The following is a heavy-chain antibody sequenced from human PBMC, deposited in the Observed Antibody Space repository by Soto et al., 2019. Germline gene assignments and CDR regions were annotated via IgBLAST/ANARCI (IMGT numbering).Heavy chain of an antibody. Sequence: EVQLVESGGGLVQPGGSLRLSCAASGFTFTNLWIYWVRQTPEKGLVWVAGINGDGTITAYADSVKGRFTISRDNAKSTLYLQMNSRTIEDTALYYCVRDFRWGQGTLVTVSS. V-gene: IGHV3-74*01. CDR2: INGDGTIT. J-gene: IGHJ1*01. CDR3: VRDFR. CDR1: GFTFTNLW.